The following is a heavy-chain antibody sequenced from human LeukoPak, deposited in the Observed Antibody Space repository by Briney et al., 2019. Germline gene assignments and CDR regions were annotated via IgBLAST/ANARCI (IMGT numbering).Heavy chain of an antibody. Sequence: GESLRLSCAASGFTYDDYGMSWVRQAPGKGLEWVSGINWNGGSTGYADSVKGRFTISRDNAKNSLYLQMNSLRAEDTALYYCAKDLLRKEYYFDYWGQGTLVTVSS. CDR1: GFTYDDYG. D-gene: IGHD3-10*01. J-gene: IGHJ4*02. V-gene: IGHV3-20*04. CDR2: INWNGGST. CDR3: AKDLLRKEYYFDY.